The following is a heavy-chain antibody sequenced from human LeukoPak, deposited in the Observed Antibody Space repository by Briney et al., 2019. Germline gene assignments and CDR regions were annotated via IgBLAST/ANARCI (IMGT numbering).Heavy chain of an antibody. Sequence: SETLSLTCTVSSASITSSPYFWGWIRQSPGKGLEWIGGISYSGTTYYNPSLKSRVTISVDTSKNQFSLKLNSVTAADTAVYYCARRRYSSSSARGNWFDPWGQGTLVTVSS. CDR2: ISYSGTT. CDR3: ARRRYSSSSARGNWFDP. J-gene: IGHJ5*02. D-gene: IGHD6-6*01. CDR1: SASITSSPYF. V-gene: IGHV4-39*01.